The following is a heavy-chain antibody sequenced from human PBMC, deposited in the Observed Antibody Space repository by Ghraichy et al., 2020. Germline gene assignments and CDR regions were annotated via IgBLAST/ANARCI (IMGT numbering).Heavy chain of an antibody. CDR2: ISGSGGST. V-gene: IGHV3-23*01. J-gene: IGHJ4*02. CDR3: ARDDQQLPRWYFDL. D-gene: IGHD6-13*01. CDR1: GLTFSNYA. Sequence: LSLTCAASGLTFSNYAMNWVRQAPGKGLEWVSSISGSGGSTWYADSVKGRFTISRDNSKNTLFLQMNSLRDEDTAIYYCARDDQQLPRWYFDLWGQGTLVTVSS.